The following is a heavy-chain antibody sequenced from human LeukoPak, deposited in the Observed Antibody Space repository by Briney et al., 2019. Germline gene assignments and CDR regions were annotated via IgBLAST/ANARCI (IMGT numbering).Heavy chain of an antibody. J-gene: IGHJ2*01. CDR2: THHSGTT. D-gene: IGHD4-23*01. CDR3: ARVNLGQLLYRYFDL. Sequence: SETLSLTCAVSDGSISTFYWSWIRQPPGKGLEWIGYTHHSGTTYYNPSLKSRVTMSVNTSKHQFSLEMTSVTAADTAVYYCARVNLGQLLYRYFDLWGRGTLVTVSS. V-gene: IGHV4-59*01. CDR1: DGSISTFY.